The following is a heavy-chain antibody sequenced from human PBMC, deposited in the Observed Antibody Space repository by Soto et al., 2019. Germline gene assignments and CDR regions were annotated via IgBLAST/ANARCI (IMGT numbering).Heavy chain of an antibody. V-gene: IGHV3-48*01. CDR1: GFTFSSYS. Sequence: EVQLVESGGGLVQPGGSLRLSCAASGFTFSSYSMNWVRQAPGKGLERVSYISSSSSTIYYADSVKGRFTISRDNAKNSLYLQMNSLRAEDTAVYYCARDRGDYVAEYFQHWGQGTLVTVSS. J-gene: IGHJ1*01. CDR2: ISSSSSTI. CDR3: ARDRGDYVAEYFQH. D-gene: IGHD4-17*01.